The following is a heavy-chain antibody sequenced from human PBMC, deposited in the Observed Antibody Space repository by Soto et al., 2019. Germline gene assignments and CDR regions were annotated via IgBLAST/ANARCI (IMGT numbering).Heavy chain of an antibody. V-gene: IGHV3-13*01. CDR3: PRVFTYGDYVSAMEV. Sequence: GSLRLSCVASGFTFSSYDMHCVRQAAGKGLEWVSSILTAGDTYYPGSVKGRFTISRENAKNSLYLHMSSLRVEDTAIYYCPRVFTYGDYVSAMEVWGQGTTVPVS. D-gene: IGHD4-17*01. CDR1: GFTFSSYD. J-gene: IGHJ6*02. CDR2: ILTAGDT.